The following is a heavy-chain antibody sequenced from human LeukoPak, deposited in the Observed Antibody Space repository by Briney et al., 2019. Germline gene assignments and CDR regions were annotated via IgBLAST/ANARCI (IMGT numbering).Heavy chain of an antibody. Sequence: KASETLSLTCTVSGGSVSSSVSYWSWIRQPPGKGLEWIGTIFYSGTTYYNPSLKSRVTISVDTSKNQFSLRLSSVTAADTAVYYCARQGAIAARSLDYWGQGTLVTVSS. V-gene: IGHV4-39*01. J-gene: IGHJ4*02. CDR3: ARQGAIAARSLDY. CDR1: GGSVSSSVSY. D-gene: IGHD6-6*01. CDR2: IFYSGTT.